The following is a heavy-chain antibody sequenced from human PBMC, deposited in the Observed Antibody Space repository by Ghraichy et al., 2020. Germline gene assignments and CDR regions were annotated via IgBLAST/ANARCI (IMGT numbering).Heavy chain of an antibody. V-gene: IGHV3-73*01. Sequence: GGSLRLSCAASGFTFSGSAMHWVRQASGKGLEWVGRIRSKANSYATAYAASVKGRFTISRDDSKNTAYLQMNSLKTEDTAVYYCTRRSYSSSSGPADYWGQGTLVTVSS. CDR1: GFTFSGSA. CDR3: TRRSYSSSSGPADY. CDR2: IRSKANSYAT. J-gene: IGHJ4*02. D-gene: IGHD6-6*01.